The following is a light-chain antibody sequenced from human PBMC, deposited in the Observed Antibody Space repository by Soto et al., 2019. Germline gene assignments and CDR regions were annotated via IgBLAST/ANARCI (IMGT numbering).Light chain of an antibody. J-gene: IGKJ1*01. CDR1: QSVSSI. CDR2: GAS. CDR3: QQYNNWPWT. Sequence: EIVMTQSPATLSVSPGERATLSCRASQSVSSILAWYQQKPGQAPRLLIYGASTRATGIPARFSGSGSGTEFTLTIRSLQSEDFAVYYCQQYNNWPWTFGQGTKV. V-gene: IGKV3-15*01.